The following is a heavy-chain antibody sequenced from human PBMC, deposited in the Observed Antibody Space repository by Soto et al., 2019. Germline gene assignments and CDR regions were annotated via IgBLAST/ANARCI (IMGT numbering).Heavy chain of an antibody. V-gene: IGHV3-53*01. CDR2: LYDLDGS. CDR3: ATGHKGKHPYDV. D-gene: IGHD1-1*01. J-gene: IGHJ3*01. CDR1: GFTISGKKY. Sequence: DVQLVESGGGLIQPGESLRLSCAASGFTISGKKYVAWVRQAPGKGLEWVSALYDLDGSFYAASVKGRFTTSSDSSKTLFYLRRNDRRPDDRAVKSVATGHKGKHPYDVGGQGTTVPVSP.